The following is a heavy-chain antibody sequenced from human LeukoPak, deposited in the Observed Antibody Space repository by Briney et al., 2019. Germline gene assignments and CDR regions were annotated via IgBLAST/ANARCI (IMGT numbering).Heavy chain of an antibody. J-gene: IGHJ4*02. CDR3: ARRPLWFGELLDY. CDR1: GGSVSSASYY. Sequence: SETLSLTCTVSGGSVSSASYYWSWIRQPPGKGLVWIGYIYYSGSTNYNPSLKSRVTISVNTSNNQFSLKLSSVTAADTAVYYCARRPLWFGELLDYWGQGTLVTVSS. V-gene: IGHV4-61*01. D-gene: IGHD3-10*01. CDR2: IYYSGST.